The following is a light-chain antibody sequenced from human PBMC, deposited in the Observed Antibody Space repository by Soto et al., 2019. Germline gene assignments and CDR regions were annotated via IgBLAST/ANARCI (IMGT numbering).Light chain of an antibody. CDR3: QQYNSYWT. CDR1: QSISSW. Sequence: SPSAVSASIGDRVTITCRASQSISSWLAWYQQKPGKAPKLLIYDASSLESGVPSRFSGSGSGTEFTLTISSLQPDDFATYYCQQYNSYWTFGQGTKVDIK. V-gene: IGKV1-5*01. J-gene: IGKJ1*01. CDR2: DAS.